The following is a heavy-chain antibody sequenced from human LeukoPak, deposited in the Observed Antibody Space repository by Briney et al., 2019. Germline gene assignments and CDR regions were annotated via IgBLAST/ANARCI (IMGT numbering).Heavy chain of an antibody. CDR3: ARCRYDFLTGYSISLLDH. CDR1: GFTFSSYA. Sequence: GGSLRLSCAASGFTFSSYAMHWVRQAPGKGLEWVAVISYDGSNKYYADSVKGRFTISRDNSKNTLYLQMNSLRAEDTAVYYCARCRYDFLTGYSISLLDHWGQGNLVTVSS. CDR2: ISYDGSNK. J-gene: IGHJ4*02. V-gene: IGHV3-30-3*01. D-gene: IGHD3-9*01.